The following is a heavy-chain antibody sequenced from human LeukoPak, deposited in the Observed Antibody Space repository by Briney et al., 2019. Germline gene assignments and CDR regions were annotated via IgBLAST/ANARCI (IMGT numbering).Heavy chain of an antibody. CDR3: ARDHGCGYCSGGSCYSSAFDI. CDR2: IYYSGST. V-gene: IGHV4-39*07. CDR1: GGSISSSSYY. Sequence: PSETLSLTCTVSGGSISSSSYYWGWIRQPPGKGLEWIGSIYYSGSTYYNPSLKSRVTISVDTSKNQFSLKLSSVTAADTAVYYCARDHGCGYCSGGSCYSSAFDIWGQGTMVTVSS. D-gene: IGHD2-15*01. J-gene: IGHJ3*02.